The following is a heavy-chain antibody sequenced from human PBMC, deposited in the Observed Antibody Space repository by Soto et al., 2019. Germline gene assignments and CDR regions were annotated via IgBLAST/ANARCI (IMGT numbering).Heavy chain of an antibody. D-gene: IGHD5-18*01. CDR3: ARSASRVTSDVDY. V-gene: IGHV3-21*01. Sequence: EVQLVESGGGLVKPGGSLRLSCAASGFTFSSYSMNWVRQAPGKGLEWVSSISSSSSYIYYADSVKGRFTSSRDNAKNSLYLQMNSRTAEDTAVYYCARSASRVTSDVDYWGQGTLVTVSS. J-gene: IGHJ4*02. CDR2: ISSSSSYI. CDR1: GFTFSSYS.